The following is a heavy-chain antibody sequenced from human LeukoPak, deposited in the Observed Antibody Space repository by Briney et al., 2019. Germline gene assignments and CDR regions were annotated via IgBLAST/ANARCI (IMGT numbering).Heavy chain of an antibody. D-gene: IGHD6-6*01. V-gene: IGHV3-48*04. CDR3: ARDKLAAARPNWFDP. J-gene: IGHJ5*02. CDR2: ISGSGSTI. CDR1: GFTFSSYA. Sequence: GGSLRLSCAASGFTFSSYAMSWVRQAPGKGLEWVSAISGSGSTIYYADSVKGRFTISRDNAKNSLYLQMNSLRAEDTAVYYCARDKLAAARPNWFDPWGQGTLVTVSS.